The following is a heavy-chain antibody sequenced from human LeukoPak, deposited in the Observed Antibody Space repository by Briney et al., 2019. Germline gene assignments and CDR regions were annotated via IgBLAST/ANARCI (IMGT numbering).Heavy chain of an antibody. D-gene: IGHD4-17*01. CDR3: ARGLWGDYGDYGLSPYYFDY. CDR1: GASISSYY. J-gene: IGHJ4*02. V-gene: IGHV4-59*08. CDR2: MYNSGDT. Sequence: SETLSLTCTVPGASISSYYWSWIRQPPGKGLEWIGYMYNSGDTNYNPSLKSRVTISVDTSKNQFSLKLTSVTAADTAVYYCARGLWGDYGDYGLSPYYFDYWGQGTLVTVSS.